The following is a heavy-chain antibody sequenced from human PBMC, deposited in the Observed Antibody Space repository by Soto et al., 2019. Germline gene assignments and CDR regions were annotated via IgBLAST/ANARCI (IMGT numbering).Heavy chain of an antibody. V-gene: IGHV5-10-1*04. CDR2: IDPSDSYT. Sequence: PGESLKISCQGSGYSFTDYRITWVRQMPGKGLEWMGRIDPSDSYTNYSPSFQGQVTISADRSTSTAFLQWSTLKASDTAMYYCVRRAEGRPGDGYYYVALDVWGQGTTVTVSS. CDR1: GYSFTDYR. J-gene: IGHJ6*02. D-gene: IGHD6-6*01. CDR3: VRRAEGRPGDGYYYVALDV.